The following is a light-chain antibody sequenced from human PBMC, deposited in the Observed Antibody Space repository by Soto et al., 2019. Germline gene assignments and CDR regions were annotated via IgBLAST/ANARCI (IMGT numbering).Light chain of an antibody. CDR2: SVC. V-gene: IGLV2-14*01. Sequence: QSALTQPASSSGSPGQSINISCSGTSSDIGTYDHVAWFQQFPGKTPKLMIYSVCNRPSVVSYRFSGSKTGITASLTISGLPAEDEAAYYYISYAVSRSYVFGTGTKFTV. J-gene: IGLJ1*01. CDR1: SSDIGTYDH. CDR3: ISYAVSRSYV.